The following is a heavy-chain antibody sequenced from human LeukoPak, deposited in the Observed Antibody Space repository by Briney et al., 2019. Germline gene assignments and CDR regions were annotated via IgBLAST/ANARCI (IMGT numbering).Heavy chain of an antibody. CDR3: ARDRYYGSGEPVWFDP. Sequence: GGSLRLSCRVSGFTFNMYGMHWVRQALGKGLEWVAFIRHDETKEYYADSVKGRFTISRDSSRNTLYLQMNSLRAEDTAVYYCARDRYYGSGEPVWFDPWGQGTLVTVSS. V-gene: IGHV3-30*02. D-gene: IGHD3-10*01. J-gene: IGHJ5*02. CDR1: GFTFNMYG. CDR2: IRHDETKE.